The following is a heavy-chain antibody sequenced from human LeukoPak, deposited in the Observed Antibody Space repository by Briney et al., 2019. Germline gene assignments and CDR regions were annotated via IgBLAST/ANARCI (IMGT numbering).Heavy chain of an antibody. CDR2: IIPIFGTA. V-gene: IGHV1-69*06. D-gene: IGHD2-15*01. Sequence: SVKVSCKASGGTFSSYAISWVRQAPGQGLEWMGGIIPIFGTANYAQKFQGRVTITADKSTSTAYMELSSLRSEDTAVYYCARSFGCSGGSCYSNWFDPWGQGTLVTVSS. J-gene: IGHJ5*02. CDR1: GGTFSSYA. CDR3: ARSFGCSGGSCYSNWFDP.